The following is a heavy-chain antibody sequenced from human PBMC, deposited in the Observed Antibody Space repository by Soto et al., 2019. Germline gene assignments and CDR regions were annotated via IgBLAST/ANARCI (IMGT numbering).Heavy chain of an antibody. J-gene: IGHJ4*02. CDR3: ARTIESYGNSGYDYFDY. D-gene: IGHD3-22*01. Sequence: PSETLSLTCTVSGASIRSCYWSWIRQPPGKGLEWSGYIYHSGSIYHNPSLKSQVSMSVDTSRHQFSLKLSSVTAADTAVYYCARTIESYGNSGYDYFDYWGQGTLVTVSS. V-gene: IGHV4-59*01. CDR2: IYHSGSI. CDR1: GASIRSCY.